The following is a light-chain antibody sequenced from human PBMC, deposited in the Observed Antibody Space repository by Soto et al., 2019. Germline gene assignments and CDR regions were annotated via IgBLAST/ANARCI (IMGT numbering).Light chain of an antibody. V-gene: IGLV2-14*01. CDR3: TSYTSSSTLV. J-gene: IGLJ1*01. Sequence: QSALTQPASVSGSPGQSITISCTGTSSDVGGYNYVSWYQQHPGKAPKLMIYEVDNRPSGVSNRFSGSKSGNTASLTISGLQAEDEADYYCTSYTSSSTLVFGTGTKVT. CDR1: SSDVGGYNY. CDR2: EVD.